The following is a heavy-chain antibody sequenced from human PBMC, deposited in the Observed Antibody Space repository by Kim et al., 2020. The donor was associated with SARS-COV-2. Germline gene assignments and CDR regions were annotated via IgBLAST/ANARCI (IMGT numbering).Heavy chain of an antibody. CDR3: TRPRGKHHYYGSGGDY. D-gene: IGHD3-10*01. Sequence: SVKGRFTISRDDSKSIAYLQMNSLKTEDTAVYYCTRPRGKHHYYGSGGDYWGQGTLVTVSS. V-gene: IGHV3-49*02. J-gene: IGHJ4*02.